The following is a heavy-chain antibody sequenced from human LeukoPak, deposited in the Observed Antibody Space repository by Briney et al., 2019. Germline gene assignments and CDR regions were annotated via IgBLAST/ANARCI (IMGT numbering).Heavy chain of an antibody. CDR2: IYYSGST. J-gene: IGHJ3*02. V-gene: IGHV4-39*01. CDR3: ARLANPYYYDSSGYPAFDI. Sequence: SETLSLTCTVSGGSISSSSYYWGWIRQPPGKGLEWIGSIYYSGSTYYNPSLKSRVTKSVDTSKNQFSLKLSSVTAADTAVYFCARLANPYYYDSSGYPAFDIWGQGTMVTVSS. CDR1: GGSISSSSYY. D-gene: IGHD3-22*01.